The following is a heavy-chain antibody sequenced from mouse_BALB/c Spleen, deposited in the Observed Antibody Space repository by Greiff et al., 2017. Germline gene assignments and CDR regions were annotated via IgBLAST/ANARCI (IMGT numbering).Heavy chain of an antibody. CDR2: ISYSGST. D-gene: IGHD2-3*01. V-gene: IGHV3-2*02. Sequence: EVKLQESGPGLVKPSQSLSLTCTVTGYSITSDYAWNWIRQFPGNKLEWMGYISYSGSTSYNPSLKSRISITRDTSKNQFFLQLNSVTTEDTATYYCARLVVTTTTFFDYWGQGTTLTVSS. CDR1: GYSITSDYA. J-gene: IGHJ2*01. CDR3: ARLVVTTTTFFDY.